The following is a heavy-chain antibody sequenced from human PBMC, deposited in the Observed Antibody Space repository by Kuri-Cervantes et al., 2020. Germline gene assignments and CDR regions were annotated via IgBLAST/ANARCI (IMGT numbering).Heavy chain of an antibody. Sequence: GESLKISCAASGFTFSSYSMNWVRQVPGKGLVWVSRIDTDGSTTTYADSVKGRFTISRDNAKNTLYLQMSSLRVEDTAVYYCIRDLAGAYGYWGQGVVVTVSS. D-gene: IGHD6-19*01. J-gene: IGHJ4*02. V-gene: IGHV3-74*01. CDR3: IRDLAGAYGY. CDR2: IDTDGSTT. CDR1: GFTFSSYS.